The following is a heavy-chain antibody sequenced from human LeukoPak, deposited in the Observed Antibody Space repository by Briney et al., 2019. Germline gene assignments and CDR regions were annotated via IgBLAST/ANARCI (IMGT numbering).Heavy chain of an antibody. CDR3: TKTRGPGAFHPES. V-gene: IGHV3-23*01. CDR1: GFTFSNYA. D-gene: IGHD2/OR15-2a*01. CDR2: FGGSGGST. J-gene: IGHJ5*02. Sequence: PGGSLRLSCAASGFTFSNYAMSWVRQAPGKGLEWVSTFGGSGGSTYYADSVKGRFTISRDTSKSTLYLQMNSLGTEDTALYFCTKTRGPGAFHPESWGQGTLVIVSS.